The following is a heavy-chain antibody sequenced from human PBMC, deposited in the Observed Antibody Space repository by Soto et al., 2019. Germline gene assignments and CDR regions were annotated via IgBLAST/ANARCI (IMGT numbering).Heavy chain of an antibody. J-gene: IGHJ2*01. CDR3: ARHFDVNTALDYYYFDL. CDR1: GDSVTSGNYY. Sequence: QVQLQESGPGLVRPSETLSLTCTVSGDSVTSGNYYWSWIRQPPGKGLEWIGYIYSSGRATYNPSLKNRVTMSVFRDHFSLTLKSVTAADTAVYYCARHFDVNTALDYYYFDLWGRGALVTVSS. CDR2: IYSSGRA. V-gene: IGHV4-61*03. D-gene: IGHD5-18*01.